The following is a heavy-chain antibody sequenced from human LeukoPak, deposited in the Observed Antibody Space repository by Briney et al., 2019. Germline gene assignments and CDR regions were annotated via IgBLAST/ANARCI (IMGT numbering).Heavy chain of an antibody. CDR3: ARGGAGRTEDDVFDI. Sequence: PGGSLRLSCAASGFTFSSYSMNWVRQAPGKGLEWVSSISSSSSVIFYADSVKGGFTISRDNAKNSLYLQMNSLRAEDTAVYYCARGGAGRTEDDVFDIWGQGTMVTVSS. CDR1: GFTFSSYS. CDR2: ISSSSSVI. D-gene: IGHD1-1*01. J-gene: IGHJ3*02. V-gene: IGHV3-21*01.